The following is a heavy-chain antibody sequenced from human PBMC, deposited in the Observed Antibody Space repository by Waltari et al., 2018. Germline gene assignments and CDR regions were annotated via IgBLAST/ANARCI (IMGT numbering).Heavy chain of an antibody. Sequence: QVHLLQSGPEVRKPGSSVKVSCPASGGTFNHHVFTWVRQAPGQGLEWMGRIIPILGQTTYSQRFQGRVTMTADKSTKTTYMGLASLRSEDTALYYCASGHSYISNSRHYGPFDLWGQGTLITVSS. D-gene: IGHD3-16*01. V-gene: IGHV1-69*02. J-gene: IGHJ5*02. CDR3: ASGHSYISNSRHYGPFDL. CDR1: GGTFNHHV. CDR2: IIPILGQT.